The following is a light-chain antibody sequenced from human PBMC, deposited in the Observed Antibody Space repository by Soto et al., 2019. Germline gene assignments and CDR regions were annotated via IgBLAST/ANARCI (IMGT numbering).Light chain of an antibody. CDR3: RGFGSAPGP. CDR1: QSVSSSY. V-gene: IGKV3-20*01. J-gene: IGKJ1*01. Sequence: EIVLTQSPGTLSLSPGERATLSCRASQSVSSSYLAWYQQKPGQAPRLLIHGASSRATGIPDRFSGSGSGKYFTLTISRWDPKDFEVFSCRGFGSAPGPFGQGTKG. CDR2: GAS.